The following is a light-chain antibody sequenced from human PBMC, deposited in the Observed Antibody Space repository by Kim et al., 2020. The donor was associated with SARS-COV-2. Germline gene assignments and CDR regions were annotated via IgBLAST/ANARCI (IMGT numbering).Light chain of an antibody. J-gene: IGKJ4*01. CDR1: QSITNW. Sequence: DIQMTQSPSTLSASVGDRVTITCRASQSITNWLAWYQQKLGRAPKLLIYMASTLESGVPSRFSGSGSGTDFTLTISSLQPDDSASYYCQQYNSYPLSFGGGTKVEIK. CDR2: MAS. CDR3: QQYNSYPLS. V-gene: IGKV1-5*03.